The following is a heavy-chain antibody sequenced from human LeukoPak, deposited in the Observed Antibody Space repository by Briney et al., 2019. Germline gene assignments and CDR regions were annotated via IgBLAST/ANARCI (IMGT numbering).Heavy chain of an antibody. CDR2: NDYSGST. Sequence: SETLSLTCTVSGGSISSYYWSWIRQPPGKGLEWIGYNDYSGSTNYNPSLKSRVTILVDTSKNQFSLKLSSVTAADTAVYYCARGGYSSSWYGLWGQGTLVTVSS. CDR1: GGSISSYY. D-gene: IGHD6-13*01. J-gene: IGHJ4*02. V-gene: IGHV4-59*01. CDR3: ARGGYSSSWYGL.